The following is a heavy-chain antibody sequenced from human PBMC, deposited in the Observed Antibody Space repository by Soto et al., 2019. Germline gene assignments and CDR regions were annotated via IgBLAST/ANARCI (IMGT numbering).Heavy chain of an antibody. CDR2: IYPGDSDT. D-gene: IGHD3-10*01. J-gene: IGHJ6*02. Sequence: GESLKISCKGSGYSFTNYWIGWVRQMPGKGLEWMGIIYPGDSDTRYSPSFRGQVTISADKSISTAYLQYSNLKASDTAMYYCAGGGVRGVITRTRGYYGMDVWGQGTTVTVSS. CDR3: AGGGVRGVITRTRGYYGMDV. V-gene: IGHV5-51*01. CDR1: GYSFTNYW.